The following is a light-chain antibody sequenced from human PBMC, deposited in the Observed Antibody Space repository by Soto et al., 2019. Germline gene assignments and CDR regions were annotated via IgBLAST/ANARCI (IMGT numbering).Light chain of an antibody. V-gene: IGLV2-14*03. CDR2: DVT. CDR3: SSYTTSNTRQIV. J-gene: IGLJ1*01. Sequence: QSVLTQPASVSGSPGQSITISYTGTSNDVGGYNYVSWYQHHPGKAPKLIIYDVTNRPSGVSNPFSGSKSGNTASLTIPGLQPEDEADYYCSSYTTSNTRQIVFGTGTKVTVL. CDR1: SNDVGGYNY.